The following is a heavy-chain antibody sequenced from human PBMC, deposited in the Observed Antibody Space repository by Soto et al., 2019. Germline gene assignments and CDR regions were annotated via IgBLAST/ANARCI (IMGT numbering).Heavy chain of an antibody. CDR3: ARHAYGDLGIAVAGSDSTIPGIFDY. D-gene: IGHD6-19*01. CDR1: GGSISSSSYY. V-gene: IGHV4-39*01. J-gene: IGHJ4*02. CDR2: IYYSGST. Sequence: PSETLCLTCTVSGGSISSSSYYWGWIRQPPGKGLEWIGSIYYSGSTYYNPSLKSRVTISVDTSKNQFSLKLSSVTAADTAVYYCARHAYGDLGIAVAGSDSTIPGIFDYWGQGTLVTVSS.